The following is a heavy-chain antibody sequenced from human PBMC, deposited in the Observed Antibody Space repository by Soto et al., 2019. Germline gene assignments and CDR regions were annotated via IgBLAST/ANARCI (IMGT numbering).Heavy chain of an antibody. J-gene: IGHJ6*02. CDR2: IYPGDSDT. V-gene: IGHV5-51*01. Sequence: XESLKLSCKCSGYSFTSYWIGLVLQMPGKGLEWMGIIYPGDSDTRYSPSFQGQVTISADKSISTAYLQWSSLKASDTAMYYCARNFRMSYYYGMDVWGQGTTVTVSS. CDR3: ARNFRMSYYYGMDV. CDR1: GYSFTSYW.